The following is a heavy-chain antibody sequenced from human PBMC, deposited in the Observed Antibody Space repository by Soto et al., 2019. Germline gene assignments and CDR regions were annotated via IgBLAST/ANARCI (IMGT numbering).Heavy chain of an antibody. V-gene: IGHV3-23*01. Sequence: GGSLRLSCAASGFTFSSYAMSWVRQAPGKGLEWVSAISGSGGSTYYADSVKGRFTISRDNSKNTLYLQMNSLRAEDTAVYYCARALVDCSSTSCPMDVWGKGTTVTVSS. CDR1: GFTFSSYA. J-gene: IGHJ6*03. CDR2: ISGSGGST. CDR3: ARALVDCSSTSCPMDV. D-gene: IGHD2-2*01.